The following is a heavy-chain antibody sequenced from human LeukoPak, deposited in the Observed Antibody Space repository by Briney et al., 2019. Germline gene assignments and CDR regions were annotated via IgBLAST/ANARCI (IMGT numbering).Heavy chain of an antibody. CDR1: GFTFSDYG. D-gene: IGHD1-26*01. CDR2: IRFDGTNK. Sequence: GGSLRLSCAASGFTFSDYGMHWVRQAPGKGLDWVTFIRFDGTNKFDADSVKGRFTVSRDNSKNSLYLQMNSLRAEDTAVYYCAREVGATNAEYFQHWGQGTLVTVSS. J-gene: IGHJ1*01. CDR3: AREVGATNAEYFQH. V-gene: IGHV3-30*12.